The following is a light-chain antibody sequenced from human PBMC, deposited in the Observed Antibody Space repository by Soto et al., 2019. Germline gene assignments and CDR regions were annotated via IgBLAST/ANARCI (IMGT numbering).Light chain of an antibody. CDR3: GTWDSSLNVDV. V-gene: IGLV1-51*01. CDR2: DNN. J-gene: IGLJ1*01. Sequence: QSVLTQPPSVSAAPGQKVTISCSGTTSNIGYNYVSWYHQLPGTAPKLLIYDNNNRPSGIPDRFSGSKSGTSATLGITGLQTGDEADYYCGTWDSSLNVDVFGTGTKLTVL. CDR1: TSNIGYNY.